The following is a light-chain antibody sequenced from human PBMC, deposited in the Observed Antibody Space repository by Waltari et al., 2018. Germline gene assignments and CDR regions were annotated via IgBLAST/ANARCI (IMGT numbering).Light chain of an antibody. Sequence: QSALTQPASVPGSPGQSITISCTGTDSDVGAYNFVSWYRQHPGKAPHLIIYEVSERPPGISARFSGSKSDNTASLTISGLQADDEAVYYCSSYTTSNAPEVFGTGTKVTVL. CDR2: EVS. CDR1: DSDVGAYNF. CDR3: SSYTTSNAPEV. V-gene: IGLV2-14*01. J-gene: IGLJ1*01.